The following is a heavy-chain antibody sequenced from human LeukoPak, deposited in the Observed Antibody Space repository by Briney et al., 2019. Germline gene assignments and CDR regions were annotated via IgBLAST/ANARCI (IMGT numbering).Heavy chain of an antibody. V-gene: IGHV1-18*04. J-gene: IGHJ6*03. CDR1: GYTFTSYG. CDR2: ISAYNGNT. Sequence: ASVKVSCKASGYTFTSYGISWVRQAPGQGLEWMGWISAYNGNTNYAQKLQGRVAMTTDTSTSTAYMELRSLRSDDTAVYYCARALGDSGTSCYLCYYYYYMDVWGKGTTVTVSS. CDR3: ARALGDSGTSCYLCYYYYYMDV. D-gene: IGHD2-2*01.